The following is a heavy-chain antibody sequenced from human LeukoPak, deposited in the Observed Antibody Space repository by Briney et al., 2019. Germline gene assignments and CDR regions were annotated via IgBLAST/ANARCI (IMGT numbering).Heavy chain of an antibody. V-gene: IGHV3-9*01. CDR3: ARAPTILASRRYFDY. CDR2: ISWSSGTI. Sequence: GGSLRLSCAASGFIFDDSAMHWVRQAPGKALEWVSGISWSSGTILYADSVKGRFTISRDNAKNSLYLQMDSLRPEDTTVYYCARAPTILASRRYFDYWGHGSLVTASS. D-gene: IGHD3-3*01. CDR1: GFIFDDSA. J-gene: IGHJ4*01.